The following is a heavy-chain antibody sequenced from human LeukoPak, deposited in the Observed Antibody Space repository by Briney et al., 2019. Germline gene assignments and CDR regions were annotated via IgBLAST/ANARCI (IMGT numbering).Heavy chain of an antibody. Sequence: GGSLRLSCAASGFTFSSYSMNWVRQAPGKGLEWVSIIYSGGSTYYADSAKGRFTISRDNSKNTLYLQMNSLRAEDTAVYYCARGGYGDPVDYWGQGTLVTVSS. J-gene: IGHJ4*02. CDR1: GFTFSSYS. V-gene: IGHV3-66*01. CDR3: ARGGYGDPVDY. D-gene: IGHD4-17*01. CDR2: IYSGGST.